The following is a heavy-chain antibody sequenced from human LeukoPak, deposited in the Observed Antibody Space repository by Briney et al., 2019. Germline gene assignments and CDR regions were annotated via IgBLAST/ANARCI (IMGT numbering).Heavy chain of an antibody. J-gene: IGHJ4*02. D-gene: IGHD3-10*01. CDR3: AKAGLGVRGYY. Sequence: GGSLRLSCAASGFTFSSHAMSWVRQAPGKGLEWVSAISGSGGSTYYADSVKGRFTISRDNSKNTLYLQMNSLRAEDTAVYYCAKAGLGVRGYYWGQGTLVTVSS. CDR1: GFTFSSHA. CDR2: ISGSGGST. V-gene: IGHV3-23*01.